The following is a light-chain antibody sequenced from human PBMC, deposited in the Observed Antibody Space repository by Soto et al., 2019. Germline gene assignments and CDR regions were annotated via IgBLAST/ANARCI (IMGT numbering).Light chain of an antibody. V-gene: IGLV1-40*01. CDR3: QSYDSSLSGYL. Sequence: QSVLTQPPSVSGAPGQRVTISCTGSSSNIGAGYDVHWYQQLPGTAPKLLIYGNSNRPSGVPDRFSGSKSGTSASLAITGLQAEDESYYYCQSYDSSLSGYLFGTGTKLTVL. J-gene: IGLJ1*01. CDR1: SSNIGAGYD. CDR2: GNS.